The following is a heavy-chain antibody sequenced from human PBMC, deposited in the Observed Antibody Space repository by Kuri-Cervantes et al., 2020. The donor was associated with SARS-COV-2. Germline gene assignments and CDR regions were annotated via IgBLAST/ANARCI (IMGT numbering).Heavy chain of an antibody. V-gene: IGHV3-7*01. CDR2: IKPDGSEK. CDR1: GFTFRSYW. J-gene: IGHJ3*01. Sequence: GGSLRLSCAASGFTFRSYWMSWVRQAPGKGLERVANIKPDGSEKNYVDSVKGRFTISRDNAKNSLYLQTNSLRVEDTAVYYCAKSGRQYDVWGQGTMVTISS. CDR3: AKSGRQYDV. D-gene: IGHD3-10*01.